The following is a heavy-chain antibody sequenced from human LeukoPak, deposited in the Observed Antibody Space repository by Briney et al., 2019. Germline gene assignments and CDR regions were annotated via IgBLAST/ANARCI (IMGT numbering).Heavy chain of an antibody. Sequence: PGGSLRLSCAASGFTFSSYSMNWVRQAPGKGLEWVSSISSSSYIYYADSVKGRFTISRDNAKNSLYLQMNSLRAEDTAVYYCARVIIPLPILWFGESHHVDYYYYGMDVWGQGTTVTVSS. D-gene: IGHD3-10*01. V-gene: IGHV3-21*01. CDR3: ARVIIPLPILWFGESHHVDYYYYGMDV. CDR1: GFTFSSYS. J-gene: IGHJ6*02. CDR2: ISSSSYI.